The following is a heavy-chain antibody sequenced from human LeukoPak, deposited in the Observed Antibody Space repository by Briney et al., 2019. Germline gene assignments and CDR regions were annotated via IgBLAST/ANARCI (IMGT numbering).Heavy chain of an antibody. CDR2: IIPIFGTA. D-gene: IGHD3-9*01. CDR1: GGTFSSYA. CDR3: ARDRAYDILTGYYNGGDYFDY. Sequence: ASVKVSCKASGGTFSSYAISWVRQAPGQGLEWMGGIIPIFGTANYAQKFQGRVTITADESTSTAYMELSSLRSEDTAVYYCARDRAYDILTGYYNGGDYFDYWGQGTLVTVSS. V-gene: IGHV1-69*13. J-gene: IGHJ4*02.